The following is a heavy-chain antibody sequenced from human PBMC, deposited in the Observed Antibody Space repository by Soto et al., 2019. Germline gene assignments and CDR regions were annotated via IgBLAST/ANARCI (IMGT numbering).Heavy chain of an antibody. J-gene: IGHJ3*02. D-gene: IGHD3-22*01. V-gene: IGHV5-51*01. CDR3: ARLLYYDSSCNDAFDI. Sequence: PGESLKISCKGSGYSFTSYWIGWVRQMPGKGLEWMGIIYPGDSDTRYSPSFQGQVTISADKSISTAYLQWSSLKASDTAMYYCARLLYYDSSCNDAFDIWGQGTMVTVSS. CDR2: IYPGDSDT. CDR1: GYSFTSYW.